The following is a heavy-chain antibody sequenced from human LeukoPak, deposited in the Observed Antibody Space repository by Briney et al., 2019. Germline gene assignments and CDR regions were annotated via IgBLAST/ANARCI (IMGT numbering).Heavy chain of an antibody. CDR1: GFTFSSYG. Sequence: GRSLRLSCAASGFTFSSYGMHWVRQAPGKGLEWVAVISYDGSNKYYAGSVKGRFTISRDNSKNTLYLQMNSLRAEDTAVYYCARDTGTDYFDYWGQGTLVTVSS. D-gene: IGHD2-8*02. J-gene: IGHJ4*02. V-gene: IGHV3-30*03. CDR2: ISYDGSNK. CDR3: ARDTGTDYFDY.